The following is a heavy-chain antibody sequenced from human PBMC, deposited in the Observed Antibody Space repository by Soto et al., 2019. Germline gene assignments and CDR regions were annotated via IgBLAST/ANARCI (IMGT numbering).Heavy chain of an antibody. Sequence: QVQLQESGPGLVKPSETLSLTCTVSGGSISGYYYSWIRQTPGKGLEWIGQIYYSGSTKYNPSLKSRVTMSVDTSKNPVSLKLTSVTAADTAVYYCAMVVTTLYNWFDPWGQGTLVSVSS. CDR1: GGSISGYY. CDR2: IYYSGST. D-gene: IGHD4-4*01. V-gene: IGHV4-59*08. J-gene: IGHJ5*02. CDR3: AMVVTTLYNWFDP.